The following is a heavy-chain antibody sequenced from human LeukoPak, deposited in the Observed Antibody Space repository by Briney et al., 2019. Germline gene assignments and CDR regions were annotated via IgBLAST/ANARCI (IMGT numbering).Heavy chain of an antibody. CDR2: ISSSGSTI. D-gene: IGHD6-19*01. J-gene: IGHJ3*02. CDR1: GFTFSSYS. CDR3: ARAVAGTRDAFDI. V-gene: IGHV3-48*04. Sequence: GGSLRLSCAASGFTFSSYSMSWIRQAPGKGLEWVSYISSSGSTIYYADSVKGRFTISRDNAKNSLYLQMNSLRAEDTAVYYCARAVAGTRDAFDIWGQGTMVTVSS.